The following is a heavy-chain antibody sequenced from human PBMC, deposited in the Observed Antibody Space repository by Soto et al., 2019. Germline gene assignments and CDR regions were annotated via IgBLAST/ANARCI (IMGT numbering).Heavy chain of an antibody. CDR1: GGSFSGYY. Sequence: QVQLQQWGAGLLKPSETLSLTCAVYGGSFSGYYWSWIRQPPGKGLEWIGEINHSGSTNYNPSLKSRVTISVDTSKNQFSLKPSSVTAADTAVYYCARGRRQGSSWYNPRNYFDYWGQGTLVTVSS. J-gene: IGHJ4*02. D-gene: IGHD6-13*01. V-gene: IGHV4-34*01. CDR2: INHSGST. CDR3: ARGRRQGSSWYNPRNYFDY.